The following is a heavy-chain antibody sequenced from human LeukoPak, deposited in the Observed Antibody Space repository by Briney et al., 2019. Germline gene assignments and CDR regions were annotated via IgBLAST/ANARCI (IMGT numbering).Heavy chain of an antibody. Sequence: SETLSLTCAVYGGSFSGYYWSWIRQPPGKGLEWIGEINHSGSTNYNPSLKSRVTISVDTSKNQFSLKLSSGTAADTAVYYCARGRRPWDIVVVPAANGKEAFDIWGQGTMVTVSS. D-gene: IGHD2-2*01. V-gene: IGHV4-34*01. CDR1: GGSFSGYY. J-gene: IGHJ3*02. CDR2: INHSGST. CDR3: ARGRRPWDIVVVPAANGKEAFDI.